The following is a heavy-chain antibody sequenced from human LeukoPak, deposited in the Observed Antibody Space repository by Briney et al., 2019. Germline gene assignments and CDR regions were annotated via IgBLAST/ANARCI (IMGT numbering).Heavy chain of an antibody. V-gene: IGHV3-23*01. CDR1: GFTFSDYY. CDR3: AKEAGYSSGWFYALDY. CDR2: ISGSGGST. Sequence: GGSLRLSCAASGFTFSDYYMSWVRQAPGKGLEWVSAISGSGGSTYYADSVKGRFTISRDNSKNTLYLQMNSLRAEDTAVYYCAKEAGYSSGWFYALDYWGQGTLVTVSS. D-gene: IGHD6-19*01. J-gene: IGHJ4*02.